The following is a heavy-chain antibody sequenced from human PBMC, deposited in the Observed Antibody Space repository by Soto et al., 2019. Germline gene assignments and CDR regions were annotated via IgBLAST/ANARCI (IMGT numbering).Heavy chain of an antibody. CDR3: ARQRGAVAGSYWFDP. CDR1: GDSISSGSYY. Sequence: PSETLSLTCTVSGDSISSGSYYWGWIPQPPGKGLEWIGSIHYSGNTYYNPALKSRVTISVDTSKNQFSLKVSSVTAADTALYFCARQRGAVAGSYWFDPWGQGTLVT. D-gene: IGHD6-19*01. V-gene: IGHV4-39*01. J-gene: IGHJ5*02. CDR2: IHYSGNT.